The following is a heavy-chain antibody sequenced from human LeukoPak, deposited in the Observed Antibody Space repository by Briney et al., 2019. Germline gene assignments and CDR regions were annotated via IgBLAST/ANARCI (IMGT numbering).Heavy chain of an antibody. D-gene: IGHD2-2*01. V-gene: IGHV3-30*18. CDR1: GFTFNNYG. Sequence: GKSLRLSCAASGFTFNNYGMHWVRQAPGKGLEWVAVISYDGRNKHYPDPVKGRFTISRDISTDTLWLQMDSLRTEDTAVYYCAKGPLRGTAAAIDYWGQGTLVTVSS. CDR3: AKGPLRGTAAAIDY. J-gene: IGHJ4*02. CDR2: ISYDGRNK.